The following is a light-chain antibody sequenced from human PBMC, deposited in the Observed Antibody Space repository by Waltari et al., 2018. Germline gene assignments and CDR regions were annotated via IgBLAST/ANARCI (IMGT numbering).Light chain of an antibody. Sequence: DIVMTQSPDSLTVTLGERATINCKSNQTVLYTSNKKNYLGWYQQRQGQPPKLLIYWASTRESGVPDRFSGSGSGTDFTLTISSLQAEDVAVYYCQQYFNTPYTFGPGTKLEIK. CDR3: QQYFNTPYT. V-gene: IGKV4-1*01. CDR1: QTVLYTSNKKNY. CDR2: WAS. J-gene: IGKJ2*01.